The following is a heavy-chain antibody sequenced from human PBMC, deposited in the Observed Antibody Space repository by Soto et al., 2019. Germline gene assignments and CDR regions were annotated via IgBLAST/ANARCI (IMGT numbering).Heavy chain of an antibody. CDR3: ARVTGYYAPDY. Sequence: ASVKVSCKARGYCFTSYAMHWVRQAPGQRLEWMGWINAGNGNTKYSQKFQGRVTITRDTSASTAYMELSSLRSEDTAVYYCARVTGYYAPDYWGQGTLVTVSS. CDR1: GYCFTSYA. V-gene: IGHV1-3*01. D-gene: IGHD3-9*01. J-gene: IGHJ4*02. CDR2: INAGNGNT.